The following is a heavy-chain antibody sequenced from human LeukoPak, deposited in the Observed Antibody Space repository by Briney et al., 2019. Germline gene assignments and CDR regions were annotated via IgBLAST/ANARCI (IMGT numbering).Heavy chain of an antibody. CDR2: IKQDGSEK. Sequence: TGGSLRLSCAASGLIVSSNYMSWVRQAPGKGLEWVANIKQDGSEKYYVDSVKGRFTISRDNSRNTLYLQMNSLRAEDTAVYYCARDFNRQTVTPFNWFDPWGQGTLVTVSS. D-gene: IGHD4-17*01. CDR1: GLIVSSNY. V-gene: IGHV3-7*01. J-gene: IGHJ5*02. CDR3: ARDFNRQTVTPFNWFDP.